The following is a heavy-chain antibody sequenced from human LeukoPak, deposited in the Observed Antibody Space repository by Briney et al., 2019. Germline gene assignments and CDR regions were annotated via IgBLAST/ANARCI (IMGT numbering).Heavy chain of an antibody. CDR1: GGSISSSNW. V-gene: IGHV4-4*02. CDR2: IYHSGST. CDR3: ATGIAVAGTDKFFDY. J-gene: IGHJ4*02. D-gene: IGHD6-19*01. Sequence: PSGTLSLTCAVSGGSISSSNWWSWVRQPPGKGLEWIGEIYHSGSTNYNPSLKSRVTISVDKSKNQFSLKLSSVTAADTAVYYCATGIAVAGTDKFFDYWGQGTLVTVSS.